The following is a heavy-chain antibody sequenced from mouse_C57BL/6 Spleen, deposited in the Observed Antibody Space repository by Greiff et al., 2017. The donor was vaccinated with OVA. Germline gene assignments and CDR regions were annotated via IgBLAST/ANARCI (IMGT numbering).Heavy chain of an antibody. CDR2: ISDGGSYT. V-gene: IGHV5-4*01. CDR3: ASIYYEY. CDR1: GFTFSSYA. Sequence: EVHLVESGGGLVKPGGSLKLSCAASGFTFSSYAMSWVRQTPEKRLEWVATISDGGSYTYYPDNVKGRFTISRDNAKNNLYLQMSHLKSEDTAMYYCASIYYEYWGQGTTLTVSS. J-gene: IGHJ2*01.